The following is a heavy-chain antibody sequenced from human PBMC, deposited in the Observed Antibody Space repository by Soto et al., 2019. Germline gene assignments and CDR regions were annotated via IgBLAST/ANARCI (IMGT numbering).Heavy chain of an antibody. CDR3: ATERGYSYGPPNNYYCYYGMDV. J-gene: IGHJ6*02. CDR2: TYYRSKWYN. Sequence: SQTLSLTCAISGDSVSSNSAAWNWIRQSPSRGLEWLGRTYYRSKWYNDYAVSVKSRITTNPDTSKNQFSLQLNSVTPEDTAVYYCATERGYSYGPPNNYYCYYGMDVWGQGTTVTVSS. CDR1: GDSVSSNSAA. D-gene: IGHD5-18*01. V-gene: IGHV6-1*01.